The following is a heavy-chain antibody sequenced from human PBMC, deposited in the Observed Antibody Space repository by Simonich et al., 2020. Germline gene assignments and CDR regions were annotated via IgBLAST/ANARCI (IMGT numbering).Heavy chain of an antibody. CDR3: ARGKGWKNAFDI. Sequence: QVQLQQWGAGLLKPSETLSLTCAVYGGSFSGYYWSWIRQPPGKGLEWIGEINNSESNNYNPSRKVRVTISVDTSKNQFSLKLSSVTAADTAVYYCARGKGWKNAFDIWGQGTMVTVSS. D-gene: IGHD1-1*01. CDR1: GGSFSGYY. J-gene: IGHJ3*02. CDR2: INNSESN. V-gene: IGHV4-34*01.